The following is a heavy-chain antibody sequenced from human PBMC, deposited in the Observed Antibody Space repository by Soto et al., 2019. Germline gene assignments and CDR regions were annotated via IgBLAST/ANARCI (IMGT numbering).Heavy chain of an antibody. D-gene: IGHD3-3*01. CDR2: IYYSGST. Sequence: SETLSLTCTVSGGSISSGGYYWSWLRQHPGKGLEWIGYIYYSGSTYYNPSLKSRVTISVDTSKNQFSLKLSSVTAADTAVYYCARGRRITIFGVVRPFDYWGQGTLVTVSS. CDR3: ARGRRITIFGVVRPFDY. V-gene: IGHV4-31*03. J-gene: IGHJ4*02. CDR1: GGSISSGGYY.